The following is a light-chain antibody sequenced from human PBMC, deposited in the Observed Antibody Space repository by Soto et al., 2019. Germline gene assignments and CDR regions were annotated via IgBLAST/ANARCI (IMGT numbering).Light chain of an antibody. CDR2: GAS. V-gene: IGKV3D-15*01. CDR1: QRVSSD. Sequence: EIVMTQSPATLSVSPGEAATLSCRASQRVSSDLAWYHQKPGQAPRLLIYGASNRATGIPARFSGSGSGTDFTLTISRLEPEDFAAYYCQQYDSSPRTFGQGTKVDIK. J-gene: IGKJ1*01. CDR3: QQYDSSPRT.